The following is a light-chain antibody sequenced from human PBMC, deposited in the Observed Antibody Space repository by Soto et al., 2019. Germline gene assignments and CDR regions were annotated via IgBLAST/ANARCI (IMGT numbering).Light chain of an antibody. J-gene: IGKJ2*01. Sequence: EIVMTQSPATLSVSPGERATLSCRASQSVSSDLAWYQQKPGQAPRLLIFGASTSASGIPARFSGSGSGTEFTLTISSLQSEDLAVYYCQQYTSWPLYTFGQGTKLEIK. CDR2: GAS. CDR3: QQYTSWPLYT. CDR1: QSVSSD. V-gene: IGKV3-15*01.